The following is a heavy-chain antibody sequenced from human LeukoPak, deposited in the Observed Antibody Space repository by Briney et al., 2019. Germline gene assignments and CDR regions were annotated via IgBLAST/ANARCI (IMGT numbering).Heavy chain of an antibody. J-gene: IGHJ6*02. CDR2: IWHDGSDK. Sequence: PGGSLRLSCSASGFIFSSYGMHWVRQAPGKGLEWVAIIWHDGSDKYYADSVKGRFTISRDNSKNTLYLQMNSLRAEDTAVYYCARVQVGAARDYYYYGMDVWGQGTTVAVSS. D-gene: IGHD1-26*01. CDR3: ARVQVGAARDYYYYGMDV. V-gene: IGHV3-33*08. CDR1: GFIFSSYG.